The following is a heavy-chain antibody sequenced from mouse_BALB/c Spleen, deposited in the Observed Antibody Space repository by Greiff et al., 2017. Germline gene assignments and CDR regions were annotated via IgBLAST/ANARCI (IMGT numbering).Heavy chain of an antibody. V-gene: IGHV5-6-4*01. Sequence: EVQGVESGGGLVKPGGSLKLSCAASGFTFSSYTMSWVRQTPEKRLEWVATISSGGSYTYYPDSVKGRFTISRDNAKNTLYLQMSSLKSEDTAMYYCTREDYYGYYFDYWGQGTTLTVSS. CDR3: TREDYYGYYFDY. CDR2: ISSGGSYT. CDR1: GFTFSSYT. J-gene: IGHJ2*01. D-gene: IGHD1-2*01.